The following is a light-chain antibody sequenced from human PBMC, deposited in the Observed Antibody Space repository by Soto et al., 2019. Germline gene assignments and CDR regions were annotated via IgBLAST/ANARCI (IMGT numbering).Light chain of an antibody. CDR3: QHRNTWPPIT. J-gene: IGKJ5*01. V-gene: IGKV3-11*01. CDR1: QSVRTY. Sequence: EIVLTQYPVTLSLSPGERATLSCRASQSVRTYLAWYQVKPGQAPRLLIYDASRRASGVPARFSGSGSGTDFTLTISILEHEDFALYDCQHRNTWPPITFGQGTRLAIK. CDR2: DAS.